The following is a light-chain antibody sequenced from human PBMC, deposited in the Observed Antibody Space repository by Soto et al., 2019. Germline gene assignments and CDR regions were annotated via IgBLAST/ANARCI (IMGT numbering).Light chain of an antibody. Sequence: DIQMTQSPSSLSASVGDRVTITCRASQSISSYLNWYQQKPGKAPKLLIYAASSLQSGVPSRFSGSGSGTDFTLTISSLQPEDFAIYYCQQSYSTPQGFTFGPGTKVDIK. CDR2: AAS. V-gene: IGKV1-39*01. CDR3: QQSYSTPQGFT. J-gene: IGKJ3*01. CDR1: QSISSY.